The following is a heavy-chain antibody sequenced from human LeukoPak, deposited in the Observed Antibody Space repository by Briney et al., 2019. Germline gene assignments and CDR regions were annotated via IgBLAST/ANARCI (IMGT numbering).Heavy chain of an antibody. J-gene: IGHJ6*03. D-gene: IGHD6-19*01. Sequence: SVKVSCKASGRTLSSYAISWVRQPPGQGLEWMGRIIPICGTANYAQKLQGRVTNTTDEYTSTAYMELSSLRSEDTVVYYCARDPYSSSPMDVWGKGTTVTVSS. CDR2: IIPICGTA. CDR1: GRTLSSYA. V-gene: IGHV1-69*05. CDR3: ARDPYSSSPMDV.